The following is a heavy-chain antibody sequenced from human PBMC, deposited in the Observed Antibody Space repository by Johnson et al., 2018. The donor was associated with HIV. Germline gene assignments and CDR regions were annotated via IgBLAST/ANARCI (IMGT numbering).Heavy chain of an antibody. J-gene: IGHJ3*02. Sequence: QVQLVESGGGVVQTGRSLRLSCAVSGFTLSNYAMRWVRQAPGKGLEWVAFISNDGSIKFSADSVKGRFTISKDNSKNTLYLQMNSLRAEDTAVYYCAKGGITMAPDAFDIWGQGTMVTVSS. CDR2: ISNDGSIK. D-gene: IGHD3-10*01. CDR1: GFTLSNYA. V-gene: IGHV3-30-3*01. CDR3: AKGGITMAPDAFDI.